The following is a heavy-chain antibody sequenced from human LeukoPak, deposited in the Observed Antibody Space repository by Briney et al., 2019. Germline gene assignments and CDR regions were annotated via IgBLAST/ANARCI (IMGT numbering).Heavy chain of an antibody. Sequence: GESLKISCTGSGYSFSSYWIAWVRQMPGRGLEWMGAIYPGDSRTTYSQSFQGQVTVSVDKSIKTAYLQWNSLTASDTAIYYRARHLSSISSCPNYWGQGTLVTVSS. CDR1: GYSFSSYW. J-gene: IGHJ4*02. D-gene: IGHD2-2*01. CDR2: IYPGDSRT. V-gene: IGHV5-51*01. CDR3: ARHLSSISSCPNY.